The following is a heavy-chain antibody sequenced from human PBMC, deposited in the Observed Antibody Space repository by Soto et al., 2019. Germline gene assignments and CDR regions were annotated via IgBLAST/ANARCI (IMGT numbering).Heavy chain of an antibody. V-gene: IGHV1-3*01. Sequence: QVQLVQSGAEVKKPGASVKVSCKASGYTFTSFAMHWVRQAPGQRLEWMGWINAGNGNTKYSQKFQGRVTITRDTSASTAYMELSSLRSEDTAVYYCARTVGYYYGMDVWGQGTTVTVSS. D-gene: IGHD4-17*01. J-gene: IGHJ6*02. CDR3: ARTVGYYYGMDV. CDR1: GYTFTSFA. CDR2: INAGNGNT.